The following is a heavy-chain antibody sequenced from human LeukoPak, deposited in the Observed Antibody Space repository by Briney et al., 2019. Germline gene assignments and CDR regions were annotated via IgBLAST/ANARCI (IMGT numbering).Heavy chain of an antibody. Sequence: GGSLRLSCAASGFTVSTNYMSWVRQAPGKGLEWVSVFYSGGNTYYADSVKGRFTISRDNAKNSLYLQMNSLRAEDTAVYYCARAWSSGYSWVAYYFDYWGQGTLVTVSS. V-gene: IGHV3-53*01. CDR3: ARAWSSGYSWVAYYFDY. J-gene: IGHJ4*02. CDR1: GFTVSTNY. CDR2: FYSGGNT. D-gene: IGHD3-22*01.